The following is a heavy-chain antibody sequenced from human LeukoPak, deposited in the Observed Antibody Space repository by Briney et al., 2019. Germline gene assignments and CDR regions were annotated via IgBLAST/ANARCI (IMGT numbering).Heavy chain of an antibody. Sequence: GGTLRLSCVASGFTLNYYGMSWVRQAPGKGLEWVSGISGSGGITYYADSVKGRFTISRDNAKNSLYLQMNSLRAEDMAFYYCAKDTSSSWTAPDFDYWGQGTLVTVSS. J-gene: IGHJ4*02. CDR1: GFTLNYYG. V-gene: IGHV3-23*01. CDR3: AKDTSSSWTAPDFDY. D-gene: IGHD6-13*01. CDR2: ISGSGGIT.